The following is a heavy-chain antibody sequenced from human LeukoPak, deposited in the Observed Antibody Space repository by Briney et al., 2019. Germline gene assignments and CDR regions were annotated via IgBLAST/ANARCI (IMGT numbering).Heavy chain of an antibody. CDR1: RFTFSRYS. Sequence: GGSLRLSCAACRFTFSRYSMNWGRQAPGKGLELVSSISSSSSYIYYADSVKGRFTISRDNAKNSLYLQMNSLRAEDTAVYYCARGDLYGMDVWGKGTTVTVSS. CDR2: ISSSSSYI. V-gene: IGHV3-21*01. CDR3: ARGDLYGMDV. J-gene: IGHJ6*04.